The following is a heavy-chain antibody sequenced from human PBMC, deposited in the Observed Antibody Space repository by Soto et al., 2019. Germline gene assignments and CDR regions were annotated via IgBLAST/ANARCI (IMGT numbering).Heavy chain of an antibody. D-gene: IGHD2-2*01. CDR1: VDTFKRYG. Sequence: ASVXGSFKACVDTFKRYGVNCLLQAPGQGLEWVGWIDNQNGETKYAQALQGRVSLTTDTSTNTAYLELKNLKSDDAAIYYCKRVVVIPPYALPNVDTWGQGSLVTVSS. CDR3: KRVVVIPPYALPNVDT. J-gene: IGHJ5*02. V-gene: IGHV1-18*04. CDR2: IDNQNGET.